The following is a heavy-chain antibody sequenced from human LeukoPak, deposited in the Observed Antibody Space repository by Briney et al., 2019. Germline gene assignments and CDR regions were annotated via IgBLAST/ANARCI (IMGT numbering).Heavy chain of an antibody. J-gene: IGHJ4*02. CDR3: AKAGTFGSGSYNGFL. CDR2: ISVNGSSA. D-gene: IGHD3-10*01. CDR1: GFTFSSYG. V-gene: IGHV3-23*01. Sequence: RSGGSLRLSCAASGFTFSSYGMTWVRQAPGKGLEWVSTISVNGSSAYYADSVKGRFTISRDNSKNTLYLQMNSLRAEDTAGYYWAKAGTFGSGSYNGFLWGQGTLVTVSS.